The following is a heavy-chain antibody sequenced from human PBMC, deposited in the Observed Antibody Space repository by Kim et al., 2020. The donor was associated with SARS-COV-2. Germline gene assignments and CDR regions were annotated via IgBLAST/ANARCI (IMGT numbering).Heavy chain of an antibody. D-gene: IGHD2-21*01. J-gene: IGHJ6*04. CDR3: SRDQQIRRHIILYYYGMYV. CDR1: GFTLSSYS. Sequence: GGSLRLSCTVSGFTLSSYSMHWVRQAPGKGLEWVAVMSYDGSKVYYADSVKGRFTVSRDNSKNVLFLQMNRLGPEDTAVYNRSRDQQIRRHIILYYYGMYVWGKGTTVTVAS. V-gene: IGHV3-30-3*01. CDR2: MSYDGSKV.